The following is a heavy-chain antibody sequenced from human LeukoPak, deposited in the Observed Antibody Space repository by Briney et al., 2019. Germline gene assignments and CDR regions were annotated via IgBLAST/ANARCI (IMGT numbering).Heavy chain of an antibody. CDR1: GASINSYY. V-gene: IGHV4-4*07. CDR3: ASLKGDYSSDY. D-gene: IGHD4-11*01. J-gene: IGHJ4*02. Sequence: SETLSLTCTVSGASINSYYWSWMRQPAGKGLEWIGRIYISGRTNYNPSLRSRVTMSVDTSKSQFSLKLSSVTAADTALYYCASLKGDYSSDYWGQGTLVTVSS. CDR2: IYISGRT.